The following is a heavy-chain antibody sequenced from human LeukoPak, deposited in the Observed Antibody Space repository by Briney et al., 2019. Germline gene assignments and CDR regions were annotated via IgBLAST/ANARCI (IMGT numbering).Heavy chain of an antibody. CDR2: SSTYNSDT. CDR1: GYTFTSYG. V-gene: IGHV1-18*01. D-gene: IGHD1-1*01. J-gene: IGHJ4*02. CDR3: ARESNWAYYFDY. Sequence: ASVKVSCKASGYTFTSYGISWVRQAPGQGLEWMGWSSTYNSDTKYAQSRQGRVTMTTDTSTNTAYMELRDLRSDDTAVYYCARESNWAYYFDYWGQGTLV.